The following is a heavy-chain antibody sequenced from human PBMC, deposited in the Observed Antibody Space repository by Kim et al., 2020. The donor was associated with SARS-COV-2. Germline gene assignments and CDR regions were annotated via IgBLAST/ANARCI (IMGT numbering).Heavy chain of an antibody. D-gene: IGHD2-15*01. V-gene: IGHV4-39*01. CDR2: IYYSGST. CDR3: ARQGDQGYSSSYYYYYGMDV. Sequence: SETLSLTCTVSGGSISSSSYYWGWIRQPPGKGLEWIGSIYYSGSTYYNPSLKSRVTISVDTSKNQFSLKLSSVTAADTAVYYCARQGDQGYSSSYYYYYGMDVWGQGTTVTVSS. CDR1: GGSISSSSYY. J-gene: IGHJ6*02.